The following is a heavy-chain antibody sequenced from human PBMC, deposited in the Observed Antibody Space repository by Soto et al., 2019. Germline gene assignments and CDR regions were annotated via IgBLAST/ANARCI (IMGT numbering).Heavy chain of an antibody. CDR2: MNPNSGNT. CDR1: GYTFTSYD. D-gene: IGHD1-7*01. CDR3: ARVWTGTTSPYYYGMDV. Sequence: QVQLVQSGAEVKKPGASVKVSCKASGYTFTSYDINWVRQATGQGLEWMGWMNPNSGNTGYAQKFKGRVTITRNTSINTPYMGLSSLRSEDTAVYYCARVWTGTTSPYYYGMDVWGQGTTVTVSS. V-gene: IGHV1-8*01. J-gene: IGHJ6*02.